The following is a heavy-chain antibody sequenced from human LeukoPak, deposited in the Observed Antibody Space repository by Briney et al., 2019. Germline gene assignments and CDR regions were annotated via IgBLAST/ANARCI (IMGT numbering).Heavy chain of an antibody. CDR2: INHSGST. Sequence: PSETLSLTCAVYGGSFNGYYWSWIRQPPGKGLEWIGEINHSGSTNYNPSLKSRVTISVDTSKNQFSLKLSSVTAADTAVYYCARGLGSGWYFDLWGRGTLVTVSS. CDR3: ARGLGSGWYFDL. V-gene: IGHV4-34*01. CDR1: GGSFNGYY. J-gene: IGHJ2*01. D-gene: IGHD6-19*01.